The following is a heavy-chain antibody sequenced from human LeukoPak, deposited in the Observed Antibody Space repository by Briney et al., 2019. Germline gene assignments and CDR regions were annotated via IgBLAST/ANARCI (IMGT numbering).Heavy chain of an antibody. V-gene: IGHV1-8*03. J-gene: IGHJ6*03. CDR3: ATAIGSRGVYGDYVAYMDV. D-gene: IGHD4-17*01. CDR1: GYTFTSYD. Sequence: GASVNVSCKASGYTFTSYDINWVRPATGQGLDGMGWMNPNSGNTGYAQKFQGRVTITRNTSISTAYMGLSRLRSGDTAVYYCATAIGSRGVYGDYVAYMDVWGKGTTVTVSS. CDR2: MNPNSGNT.